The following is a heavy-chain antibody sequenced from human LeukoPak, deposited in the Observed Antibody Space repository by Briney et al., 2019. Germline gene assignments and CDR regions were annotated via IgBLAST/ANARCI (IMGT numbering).Heavy chain of an antibody. V-gene: IGHV3-48*03. D-gene: IGHD2-21*01. CDR2: ISSSGSTI. CDR1: GFTFSSYE. Sequence: GGSLRLSCAASGFTFSSYEMNWVRQAPGKGLEWVSYISSSGSTIYYADSVKGRFTISRDNAKNSLYLQMNSLRAEDTAVYYCARDGVIVGNYYMDVWGKGTTVTVSS. CDR3: ARDGVIVGNYYMDV. J-gene: IGHJ6*03.